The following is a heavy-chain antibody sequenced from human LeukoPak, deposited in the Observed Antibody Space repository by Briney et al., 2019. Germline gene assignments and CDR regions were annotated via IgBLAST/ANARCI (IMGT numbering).Heavy chain of an antibody. Sequence: ASVKVSCKASGYTFTDYYMHWVRQAPGQGLEWMGWINPNAGNTNYAQKFHGRVIMTRDTSISTAYMELSRLTSDDTAIYYCARVKAAASRWFDPWGQGTLVTVSS. D-gene: IGHD6-13*01. J-gene: IGHJ5*02. CDR3: ARVKAAASRWFDP. CDR1: GYTFTDYY. CDR2: INPNAGNT. V-gene: IGHV1-2*02.